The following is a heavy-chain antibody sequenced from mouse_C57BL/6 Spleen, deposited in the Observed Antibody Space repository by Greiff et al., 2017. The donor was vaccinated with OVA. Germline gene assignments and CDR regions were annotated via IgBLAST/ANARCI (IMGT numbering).Heavy chain of an antibody. J-gene: IGHJ1*03. CDR2: IYPGDGDT. D-gene: IGHD2-5*01. Sequence: LQESGPELVKPGASVKISCKASGYAFSSSWMNWVKQRPGKGLEWIGRIYPGDGDTNYNGKFKGKATLTADKSSSTAYMQLSSLTSEDSAVYFCARSSYSNCLFDVWGTGTTVTVSS. CDR3: ARSSYSNCLFDV. CDR1: GYAFSSSW. V-gene: IGHV1-82*01.